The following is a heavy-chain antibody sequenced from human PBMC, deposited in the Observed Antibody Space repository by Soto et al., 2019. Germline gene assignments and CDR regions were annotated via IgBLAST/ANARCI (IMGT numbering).Heavy chain of an antibody. Sequence: ASVKVSCKASGYTFTGYYIHWVRQAPGQGLEWMGWINLNSGGTIYPQKFQGRVTMTRDTSISTAYMELNSLKSDDTAVYYCSSTGNYCSVTSFRVDYWGQGTLVTVSS. D-gene: IGHD3-10*01. J-gene: IGHJ4*02. CDR3: SSTGNYCSVTSFRVDY. CDR2: INLNSGGT. CDR1: GYTFTGYY. V-gene: IGHV1-2*02.